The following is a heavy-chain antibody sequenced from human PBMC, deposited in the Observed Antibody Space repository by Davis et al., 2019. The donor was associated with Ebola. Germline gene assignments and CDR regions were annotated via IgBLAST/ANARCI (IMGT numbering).Heavy chain of an antibody. CDR3: ARIDGGGSSVFDY. Sequence: GESLKISCAASGFTFSSYWMSWVRQAPGKGLEWVANIKQDGSEKYYVDSVKGRFTISRDNAKNSLYLQMNSLRAEDTAVYYCARIDGGGSSVFDYWGQGTLVTVSS. CDR2: IKQDGSEK. V-gene: IGHV3-7*03. D-gene: IGHD2-15*01. CDR1: GFTFSSYW. J-gene: IGHJ4*02.